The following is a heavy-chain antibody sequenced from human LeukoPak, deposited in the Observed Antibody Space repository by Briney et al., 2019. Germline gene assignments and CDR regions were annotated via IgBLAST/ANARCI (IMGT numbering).Heavy chain of an antibody. CDR1: GGSISSSSYY. Sequence: SETLSLTCTVSGGSISSSSYYWGWIRQSPGKGLEWIGSIYYSGSTNYNPSLKSRVTISVDKSKNQFSLKLSSVTAADTAVYYCARVVRVAATQGYFDYWGQGTLVTVSS. V-gene: IGHV4-39*07. CDR2: IYYSGST. CDR3: ARVVRVAATQGYFDY. D-gene: IGHD2-15*01. J-gene: IGHJ4*02.